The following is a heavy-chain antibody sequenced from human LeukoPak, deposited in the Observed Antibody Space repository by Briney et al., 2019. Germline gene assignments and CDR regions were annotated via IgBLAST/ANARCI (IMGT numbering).Heavy chain of an antibody. CDR2: IYGSGST. Sequence: SETLSLTCTVSGDSLSSHFWSWIRQPPGKGLEWIGYIYGSGSTNYDPSLKSRVTISEDTSKNHFSLKLTSVTAADTAVYYCARNVGWYPHDSWGQGTLVTVSS. V-gene: IGHV4-59*08. CDR1: GDSLSSHF. CDR3: ARNVGWYPHDS. D-gene: IGHD6-19*01. J-gene: IGHJ4*02.